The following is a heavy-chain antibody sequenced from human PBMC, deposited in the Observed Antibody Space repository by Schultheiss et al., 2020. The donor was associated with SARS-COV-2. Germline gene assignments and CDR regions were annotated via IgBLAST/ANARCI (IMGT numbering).Heavy chain of an antibody. CDR1: GYTFTGYY. CDR3: ARSRVHTIFGVVITKYYYGMDV. Sequence: ASVKVSCKASGYTFTGYYMHWVRQAPGQGLEWMGWMNPNSGNTGYAQEFQGRVTMTRNTDISTAYMELSSLRSEDTAVYYCARSRVHTIFGVVITKYYYGMDVWGQGTTVTVSS. CDR2: MNPNSGNT. D-gene: IGHD3-3*01. J-gene: IGHJ6*02. V-gene: IGHV1-8*02.